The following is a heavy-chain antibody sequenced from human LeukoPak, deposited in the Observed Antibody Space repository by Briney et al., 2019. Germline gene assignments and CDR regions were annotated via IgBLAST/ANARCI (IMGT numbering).Heavy chain of an antibody. CDR2: IYWNDDK. CDR1: GFSLSTSGVG. D-gene: IGHD3-22*01. Sequence: SGPTLVNPTQTLTLTCTFSGFSLSTSGVGVGWIHQPPGKALEWLALIYWNDDKRYSPSLKSRLTITKDTSKNQVVLTMTNMDPVDTATFYCAHSRPDYYDDAFDIWGQGTVVTVSS. CDR3: AHSRPDYYDDAFDI. V-gene: IGHV2-5*01. J-gene: IGHJ3*02.